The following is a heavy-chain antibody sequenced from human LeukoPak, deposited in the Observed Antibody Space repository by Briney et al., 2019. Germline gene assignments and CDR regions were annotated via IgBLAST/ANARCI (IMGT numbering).Heavy chain of an antibody. J-gene: IGHJ3*02. CDR1: GYTFTSYY. Sequence: GASVKVSCKASGYTFTSYYMHWVRQAPGQGPEWMGIINPSGGSTSYAQKFQGRVTMTRDTSTSTVYMELSSLRSEDTAVYYCARVRQLDSIPKTRTPPKTRNAFDIWGQGTMVTVSS. CDR2: INPSGGST. D-gene: IGHD6-13*01. V-gene: IGHV1-46*01. CDR3: ARVRQLDSIPKTRTPPKTRNAFDI.